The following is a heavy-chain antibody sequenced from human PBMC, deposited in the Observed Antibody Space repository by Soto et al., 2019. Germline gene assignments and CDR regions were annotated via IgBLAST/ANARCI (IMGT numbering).Heavy chain of an antibody. CDR3: ASGYCTNGVCYSYYYYGMDV. J-gene: IGHJ6*02. CDR2: INPSGGST. D-gene: IGHD2-8*01. CDR1: GYTFTSYY. Sequence: ASVTVSCKASGYTFTSYYMHWVRQAPGQGLEWMGIINPSGGSTSYAQKFQGRVTMTRDTSTSTVYMELSSLRSEDTAVYYCASGYCTNGVCYSYYYYGMDVWGQGTTVTVSS. V-gene: IGHV1-46*03.